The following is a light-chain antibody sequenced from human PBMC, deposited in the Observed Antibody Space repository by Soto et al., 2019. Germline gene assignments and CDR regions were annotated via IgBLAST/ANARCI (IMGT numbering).Light chain of an antibody. CDR1: QSISDW. J-gene: IGKJ1*01. Sequence: DIQMTQSPSTLSASVGDRVTISCRASQSISDWLAWYQQKPGKAPKLLIYRASTLESGVPSRFSGSGSGTEFTLTISNLQPDDFATYYCQQYKNVSPWTFGRGTKVDIK. V-gene: IGKV1-5*03. CDR2: RAS. CDR3: QQYKNVSPWT.